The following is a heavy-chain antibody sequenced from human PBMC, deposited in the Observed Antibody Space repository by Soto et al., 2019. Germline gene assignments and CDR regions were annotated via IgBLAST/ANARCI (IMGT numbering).Heavy chain of an antibody. J-gene: IGHJ4*02. CDR2: ISGYSGNT. Sequence: QVQLVQSGAEVKKPGASVKVSCKASGYTFTRYGFTWVRQAPGQGLEWMGWISGYSGNTNYAQNLRGRVTMTTDTSTSTAYMELRSLRSDYTAVYYCARGGVLLWFGEPLDYWGQGTLVTVSS. D-gene: IGHD3-10*01. V-gene: IGHV1-18*01. CDR3: ARGGVLLWFGEPLDY. CDR1: GYTFTRYG.